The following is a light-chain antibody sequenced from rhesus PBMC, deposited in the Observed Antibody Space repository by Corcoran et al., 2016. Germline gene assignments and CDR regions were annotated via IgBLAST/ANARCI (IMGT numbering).Light chain of an antibody. CDR1: QGISKY. CDR3: QQHNSYPWT. CDR2: DAS. J-gene: IGKJ1*01. Sequence: DIQMTQSPSSLSASVGDTVTITCQASQGISKYLAWYQQKPGKAPKLLIYDASTLQSGVLSRFSGSGSGTEFTLTISIRQPEDVATYFCQQHNSYPWTFGQGTKVEIK. V-gene: IGKV1-25*01.